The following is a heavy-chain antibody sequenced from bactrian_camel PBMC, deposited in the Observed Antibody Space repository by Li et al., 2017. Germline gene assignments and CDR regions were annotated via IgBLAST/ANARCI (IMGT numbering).Heavy chain of an antibody. D-gene: IGHD2*01. CDR2: IAADGSI. V-gene: IGHV3S53*01. CDR1: GFRYPRKW. J-gene: IGHJ7*01. Sequence: VQLVESGGGSVQPGGSLRLSCTASGFRYPRKWMGWFRQSPGQEREGVAAIAADGSISYADSVKGRFTVSKDNSKNTLYLQMDNLGPEDTAMYYCTADPPPRLGGYCFAPVMRDASVQYWGKGTQVTVS.